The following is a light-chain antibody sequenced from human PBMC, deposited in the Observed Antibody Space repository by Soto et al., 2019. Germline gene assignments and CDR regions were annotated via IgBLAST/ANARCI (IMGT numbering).Light chain of an antibody. CDR2: DNN. J-gene: IGLJ2*01. V-gene: IGLV1-51*01. CDR3: GTLDSGLNAGGV. Sequence: QSVLTQPPSVSAAPGQTVTISCSGGSSNIGNNVVAWYQQFPATAPKLLIYDNNKRPSGIPDRFSGSKSGTSATLGITGLQAGDEADYYCGTLDSGLNAGGVFGGGTKLTVL. CDR1: SSNIGNNV.